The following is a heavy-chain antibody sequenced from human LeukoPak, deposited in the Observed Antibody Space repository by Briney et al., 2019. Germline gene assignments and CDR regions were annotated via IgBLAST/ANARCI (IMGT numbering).Heavy chain of an antibody. CDR3: ARVNYYDSSGFDY. V-gene: IGHV3-11*04. CDR1: GFTFSDYY. D-gene: IGHD3-22*01. J-gene: IGHJ4*02. Sequence: GGSLRLSCAASGFTFSDYYMSWIRQAPGKGLEWVSYISSSGTTVYYADSVKGRFTISRDNAKNSLYLQMNSLRAEDTAVYYCARVNYYDSSGFDYWGQGTLVTVSS. CDR2: ISSSGTTV.